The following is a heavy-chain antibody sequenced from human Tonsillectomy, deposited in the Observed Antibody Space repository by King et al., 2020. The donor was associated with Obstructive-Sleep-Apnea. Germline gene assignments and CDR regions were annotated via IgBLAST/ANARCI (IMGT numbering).Heavy chain of an antibody. CDR2: MYYSGNT. Sequence: QLQESGPGLVKPSETLSLTCTVSGDSGASISNYYWSWIRQPPGKGLEWIGYMYYSGNTNFNPSLKSRVTISADSSKIQFSLRLSSVTAADPAVYYCARHRGVEDYGGYGDYFDYWGQGTLVTVSS. J-gene: IGHJ4*02. CDR1: GDSGASISNYY. V-gene: IGHV4-59*08. D-gene: IGHD5-12*01. CDR3: ARHRGVEDYGGYGDYFDY.